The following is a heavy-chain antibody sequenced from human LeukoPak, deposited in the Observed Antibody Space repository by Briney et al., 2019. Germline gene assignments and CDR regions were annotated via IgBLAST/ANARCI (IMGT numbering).Heavy chain of an antibody. CDR3: TRGDWEI. CDR2: INAGNGDT. Sequence: ASVKVSFTASGYTFSSYAMHWVRQAPGQRLEWMGWINAGNGDTKYSQEFQDRVTFTRDTSASTAYMELNSLRSEDMAVYYCTRGDWEIWGQGTLVTVSS. D-gene: IGHD3-9*01. CDR1: GYTFSSYA. V-gene: IGHV1-3*03. J-gene: IGHJ4*02.